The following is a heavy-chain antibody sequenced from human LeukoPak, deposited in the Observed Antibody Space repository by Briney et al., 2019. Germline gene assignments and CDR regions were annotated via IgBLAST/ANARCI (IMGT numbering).Heavy chain of an antibody. CDR1: GFTFSNSY. CDR3: AKDWGEYFDYVWGSFTSFDS. CDR2: INWNGGST. Sequence: GGSLRLSCAASGFTFSNSYMSWIRQAPGKGLEWVSAINWNGGSTGYADSVKGRFTISRDNAKNSLYLQMNSLRAEDTAVYYCAKDWGEYFDYVWGSFTSFDSWGQGTLVTVSS. D-gene: IGHD3-16*01. J-gene: IGHJ4*02. V-gene: IGHV3-20*04.